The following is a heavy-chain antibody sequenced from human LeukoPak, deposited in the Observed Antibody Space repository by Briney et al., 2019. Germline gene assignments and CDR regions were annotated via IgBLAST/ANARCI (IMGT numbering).Heavy chain of an antibody. V-gene: IGHV3-48*01. CDR2: ISSSSSTI. CDR3: ASGGDGYNDAFDI. J-gene: IGHJ3*02. Sequence: PGGSLRLSCAASGFTFSSYSMNWVRQAPGKGLEWVSYISSSSSTIYYADSVKGRFTISRDNAKNSLYLQMNSLRAEDTAVYYCASGGDGYNDAFDIWGQGTMVTVSS. D-gene: IGHD5-24*01. CDR1: GFTFSSYS.